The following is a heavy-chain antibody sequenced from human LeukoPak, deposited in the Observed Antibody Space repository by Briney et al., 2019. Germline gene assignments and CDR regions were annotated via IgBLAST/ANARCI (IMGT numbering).Heavy chain of an antibody. CDR2: IGHRSIDI. Sequence: PGGSLRLSCAASGFTFSNYWMTWVRQAPGKGPEWVSYIGHRSIDIHYADSVKGRFTISRDNAKNSLYLQMNSLRAEDTAEYFCARASRNGYDYWGRGTLVTVSS. J-gene: IGHJ4*02. D-gene: IGHD5-24*01. V-gene: IGHV3-21*05. CDR3: ARASRNGYDY. CDR1: GFTFSNYW.